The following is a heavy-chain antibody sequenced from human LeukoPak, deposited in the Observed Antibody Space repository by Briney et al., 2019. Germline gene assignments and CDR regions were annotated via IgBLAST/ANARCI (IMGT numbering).Heavy chain of an antibody. J-gene: IGHJ3*02. CDR1: GASISSSY. CDR2: IYYNGNT. V-gene: IGHV4-59*01. D-gene: IGHD3-22*01. CDR3: VRGNYDNRGYSNVFDI. Sequence: PSGTLSLTCTVSGASISSSYWSWIRQPPGKRLEWIGYIYYNGNTNSNPSLKSRVTISADTSKSRFSLKLSSVTAADTAIYYCVRGNYDNRGYSNVFDIWGQGTMVTVSS.